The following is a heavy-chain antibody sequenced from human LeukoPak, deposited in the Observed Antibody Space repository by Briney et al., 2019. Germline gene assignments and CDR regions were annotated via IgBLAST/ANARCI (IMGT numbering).Heavy chain of an antibody. CDR1: GFTFSSYW. V-gene: IGHV3-7*03. CDR3: AKYSDDYVWGTYRLMNFDY. Sequence: GGSLRLSCVASGFTFSSYWMSWVRQAPGKGLEWVANIKKDGSEKYYVDSVRGRFTISRDNAKNTLYLQMNSLRAEDTAVYYCAKYSDDYVWGTYRLMNFDYWGQGTLVSVSS. J-gene: IGHJ4*02. D-gene: IGHD3-16*02. CDR2: IKKDGSEK.